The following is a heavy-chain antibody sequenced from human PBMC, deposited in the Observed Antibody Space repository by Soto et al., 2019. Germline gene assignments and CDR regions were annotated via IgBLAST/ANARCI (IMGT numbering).Heavy chain of an antibody. D-gene: IGHD5-18*01. V-gene: IGHV3-30-3*01. CDR1: GFTFSSYA. J-gene: IGHJ4*02. CDR3: AREVVQLWTFDY. CDR2: ISYDGSNK. Sequence: QVQLVESGGGVVQPGRSLRLSCAASGFTFSSYAMHWVRQAPGKGLEWVAVISYDGSNKYYADSVKGRFTISRDNSKNPLYLQMNSLRAEDTAVYYCAREVVQLWTFDYWGQGTLVTVSS.